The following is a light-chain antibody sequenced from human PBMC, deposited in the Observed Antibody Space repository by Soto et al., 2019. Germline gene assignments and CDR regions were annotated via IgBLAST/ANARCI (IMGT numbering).Light chain of an antibody. CDR2: GAS. CDR1: QSVSSSY. CDR3: QQYGSSLGVT. Sequence: EVVLTQSPATLSLSPGDRATLSCRASQSVSSSYLAWYQQKPGQAPRLLIYGASSRATGIPDRFSGSGSGTDFTLTISRLEPEDFAVYYCQQYGSSLGVTFGGGTKVDIK. J-gene: IGKJ4*01. V-gene: IGKV3-20*01.